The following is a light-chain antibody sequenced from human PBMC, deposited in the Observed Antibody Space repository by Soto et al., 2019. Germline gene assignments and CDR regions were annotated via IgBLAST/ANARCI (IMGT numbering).Light chain of an antibody. J-gene: IGKJ5*01. Sequence: DIQMTQSPSTLSASVGDRVTITCRASQSINTWLAWYQQKSGKAPQLLIYKASILESGVPSRFSGSGSGTEFTLTISSLQPDDFATYYCRQYNSYPITFGQGARLEIK. CDR3: RQYNSYPIT. CDR2: KAS. V-gene: IGKV1-5*03. CDR1: QSINTW.